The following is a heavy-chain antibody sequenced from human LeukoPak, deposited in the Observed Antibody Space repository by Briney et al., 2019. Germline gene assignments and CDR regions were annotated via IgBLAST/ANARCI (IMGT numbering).Heavy chain of an antibody. V-gene: IGHV2-5*01. CDR2: IYWNYDK. D-gene: IGHD2-15*01. CDR3: AHSSGGGSKVDALDI. J-gene: IGHJ3*02. CDR1: GFSLSTSGVG. Sequence: SGPTLVKPTQTLTLTCTFSGFSLSTSGVGVGWIRQPPGKALEWLALIYWNYDKRYSPSLKSRLTITKDTSKNQVVLTMTNMDPVDTATYYCAHSSGGGSKVDALDIWGQGTMVTVSS.